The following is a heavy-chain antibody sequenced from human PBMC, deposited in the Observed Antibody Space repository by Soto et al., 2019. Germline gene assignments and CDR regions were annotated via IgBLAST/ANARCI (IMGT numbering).Heavy chain of an antibody. CDR3: ARDIVVVPAGTTLGWFDP. D-gene: IGHD2-2*01. CDR2: IIPIFGTA. CDR1: GGTFSSYA. Sequence: QVQLVQSGAEVKKPGSSVKVSCKASGGTFSSYAISWVRQAPGQGLEWMGGIIPIFGTANYAQKFQGRVTMTAYECTSTAYMELSRLRSEDTAVYYCARDIVVVPAGTTLGWFDPWGQGTLVTVSS. V-gene: IGHV1-69*01. J-gene: IGHJ5*02.